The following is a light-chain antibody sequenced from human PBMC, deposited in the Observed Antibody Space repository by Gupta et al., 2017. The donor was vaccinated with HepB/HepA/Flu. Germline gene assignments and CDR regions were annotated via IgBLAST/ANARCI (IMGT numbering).Light chain of an antibody. CDR2: GAS. CDR3: QQYNNWPPSFT. J-gene: IGKJ3*01. Sequence: EIVMTQSPATLSVSPGERATLSCRASQSVSSNLAWYQQKPGQAPRLLIYGASTRATGIPARCSGSGSGTEFTLTISSLQSEDFAGYYCQQYNNWPPSFTFGPGTKVEIK. V-gene: IGKV3-15*01. CDR1: QSVSSN.